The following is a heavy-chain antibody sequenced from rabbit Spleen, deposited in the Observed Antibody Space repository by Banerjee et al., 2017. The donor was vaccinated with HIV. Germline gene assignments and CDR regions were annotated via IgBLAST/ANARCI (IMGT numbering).Heavy chain of an antibody. J-gene: IGHJ4*01. V-gene: IGHV1S40*01. CDR1: GFSFSTNHY. CDR2: IEGGSSGST. CDR3: AASYRGHVWALNL. D-gene: IGHD6-1*01. Sequence: QSLEESGGDLVQPEGSLTLTCTASGFSFSTNHYMCWVRQAPGKGLEWIACIEGGSSGSTYYASWAKGRFTISKTSSTTVTLQMTSLTAADTATYFCAASYRGHVWALNLWGPGTLVTVS.